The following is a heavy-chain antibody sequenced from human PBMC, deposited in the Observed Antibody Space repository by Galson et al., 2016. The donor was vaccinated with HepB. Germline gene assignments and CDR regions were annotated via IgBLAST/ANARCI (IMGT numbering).Heavy chain of an antibody. Sequence: SLRLSCAAFGFTFSSYWMSWVRQAPGKGLEWVALINPYGGAKFYVDSVKGRFTISRDNAKNSLYLQVDSLRGEDTAVYYCMTGGRPPYWGQGTLVTVSS. V-gene: IGHV3-7*01. CDR1: GFTFSSYW. J-gene: IGHJ4*02. CDR3: MTGGRPPY. CDR2: INPYGGAK. D-gene: IGHD6-6*01.